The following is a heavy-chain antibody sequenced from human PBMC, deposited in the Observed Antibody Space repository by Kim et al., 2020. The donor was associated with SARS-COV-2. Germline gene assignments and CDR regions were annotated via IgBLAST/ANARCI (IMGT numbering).Heavy chain of an antibody. Sequence: SETLSLTCTVSGGSISSGGYYWSWIRQHPGKGLEWIGYIYYSGSTYYNPSLKSRVTISVDTSKNQFSLKLSSVTAADTAVYYCARELGYCSGGSCRGYAFDIWGQGTMVTVSS. CDR3: ARELGYCSGGSCRGYAFDI. CDR2: IYYSGST. J-gene: IGHJ3*02. CDR1: GGSISSGGYY. D-gene: IGHD2-15*01. V-gene: IGHV4-31*03.